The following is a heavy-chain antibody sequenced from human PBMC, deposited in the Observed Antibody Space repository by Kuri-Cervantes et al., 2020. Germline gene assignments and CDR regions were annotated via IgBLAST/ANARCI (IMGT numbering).Heavy chain of an antibody. D-gene: IGHD6-13*01. V-gene: IGHV3-13*01. CDR3: ARVFSSSLDL. J-gene: IGHJ2*01. CDR2: ITTGGDT. Sequence: GGSLRLSCAASGFTFSSYDMHWVRQATGKGLEWVSDITTGGDTYYSASVKGRFTISRENAKDSLFLQMNSLRAGDTAVYYCARVFSSSLDLWGRGTPVTVSS. CDR1: GFTFSSYD.